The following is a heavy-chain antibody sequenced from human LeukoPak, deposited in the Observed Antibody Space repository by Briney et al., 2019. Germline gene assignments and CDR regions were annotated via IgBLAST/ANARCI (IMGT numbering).Heavy chain of an antibody. CDR2: ISSSSSYI. CDR3: ARDQGGSSTVTTADY. Sequence: GGSLRLSCAASGFTFSSYTVNWVRQAPGKGLEWVSSISSSSSYIYYADSVKGRFTISRDNAKNSLYLQMNSLRAEDTAVYYCARDQGGSSTVTTADYWGQGTLVTVSS. J-gene: IGHJ4*02. D-gene: IGHD4-11*01. V-gene: IGHV3-21*01. CDR1: GFTFSSYT.